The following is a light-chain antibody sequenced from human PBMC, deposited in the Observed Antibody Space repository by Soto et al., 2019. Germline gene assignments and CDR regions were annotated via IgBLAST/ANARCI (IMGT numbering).Light chain of an antibody. CDR1: TSDVGSYNY. CDR3: SSYTSSSTLV. J-gene: IGLJ1*01. V-gene: IGLV2-14*01. Sequence: QSVLTQPASVSGSPGQSITISCTGTTSDVGSYNYVSWYQQHPGKAPKVMIYDVSNRPSGVSNRFSGSKSGNTASLTISGLQAEDEADYYCSSYTSSSTLVFGVGTKLTVL. CDR2: DVS.